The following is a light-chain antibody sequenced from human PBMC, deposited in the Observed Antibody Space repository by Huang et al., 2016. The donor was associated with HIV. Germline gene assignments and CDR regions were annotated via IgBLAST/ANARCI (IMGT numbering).Light chain of an antibody. CDR2: ATS. CDR1: QSVRDK. CDR3: QQYESWPPLT. V-gene: IGKV3-15*01. J-gene: IGKJ4*01. Sequence: EIVMTQSPDTLSVSPGERATLSCRASQSVRDKLDWYQQKPGQAPRLLLHATSTRAAGVPARVSGSGSGTEFTLTISSLQSEDCGVYYCQQYESWPPLTFGGGTKVEIK.